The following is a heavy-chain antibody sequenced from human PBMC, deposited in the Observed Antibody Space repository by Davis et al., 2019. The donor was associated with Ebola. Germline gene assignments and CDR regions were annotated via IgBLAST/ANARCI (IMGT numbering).Heavy chain of an antibody. J-gene: IGHJ6*02. CDR3: AREGVTIFGVVISYYYYGMDV. CDR1: GFTFDDYG. CDR2: INWNGGST. D-gene: IGHD3-3*01. V-gene: IGHV3-20*04. Sequence: GESLKISCAASGFTFDDYGMSWVRQAPGKGLEWVSGINWNGGSTGYADSVKGRFTISRDNAKNSLYLQMNSLRAEDTAVYYCAREGVTIFGVVISYYYYGMDVWGQGTTVTVSS.